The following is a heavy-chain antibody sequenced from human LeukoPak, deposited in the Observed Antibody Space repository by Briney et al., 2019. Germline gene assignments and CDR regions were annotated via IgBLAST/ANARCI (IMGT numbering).Heavy chain of an antibody. D-gene: IGHD2-21*02. V-gene: IGHV4-38-2*02. CDR3: ARGVVTAILPWFDP. CDR1: GYSISSGYY. J-gene: IGHJ5*02. CDR2: IYHSGST. Sequence: SETLSLTCTVSGYSISSGYYRGWIRQPPGKGLEWIGSIYHSGSTYYNPSLKSRVTISVDTSKNQFSLKLSSVTAADTAVYYCARGVVTAILPWFDPWGQGTLVTVSS.